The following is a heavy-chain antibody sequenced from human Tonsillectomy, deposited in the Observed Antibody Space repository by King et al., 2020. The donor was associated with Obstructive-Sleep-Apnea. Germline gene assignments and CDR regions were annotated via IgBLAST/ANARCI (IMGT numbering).Heavy chain of an antibody. Sequence: LQLQESGPGLVKPSETLSLTCTVSGDSLSSSSYYWGWIRQPPGKGLEWTGGIYYRGSTYYNPSLKSRVTISVDTSKNQFSLKLGSVTAANTAVYYCATHTTAWRPVDSWGQGTLVTVSS. D-gene: IGHD1-14*01. J-gene: IGHJ4*02. CDR1: GDSLSSSSYY. CDR2: IYYRGST. V-gene: IGHV4-39*01. CDR3: ATHTTAWRPVDS.